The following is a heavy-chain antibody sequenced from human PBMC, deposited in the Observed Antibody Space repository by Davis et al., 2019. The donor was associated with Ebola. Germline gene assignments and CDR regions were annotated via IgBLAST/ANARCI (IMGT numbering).Heavy chain of an antibody. D-gene: IGHD5-24*01. J-gene: IGHJ4*02. Sequence: SETLSLTCTVSGASISSHYWSWIRQSPGKGLEWIGHIYYDANTKYSPSLKSRVTISSDTSKNQFSLKLTSVTAADTAVYYCARGRDGYNFGFDYWGQGTLVTVSS. V-gene: IGHV4-59*11. CDR2: IYYDANT. CDR1: GASISSHY. CDR3: ARGRDGYNFGFDY.